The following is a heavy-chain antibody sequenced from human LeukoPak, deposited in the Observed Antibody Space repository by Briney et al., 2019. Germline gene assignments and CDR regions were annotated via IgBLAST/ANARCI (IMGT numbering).Heavy chain of an antibody. Sequence: ASVKVSCKASGYTFIDYYIHWVRQAPGQGLEWMGWINPNNGGPHYAQKFQGRVTMTRDTSISTAYMELSRLTSDDTAVYYCARRLSTWSEGWFDTWGQGTLVTVSS. CDR2: INPNNGGP. V-gene: IGHV1-2*02. CDR1: GYTFIDYY. D-gene: IGHD6-13*01. CDR3: ARRLSTWSEGWFDT. J-gene: IGHJ5*02.